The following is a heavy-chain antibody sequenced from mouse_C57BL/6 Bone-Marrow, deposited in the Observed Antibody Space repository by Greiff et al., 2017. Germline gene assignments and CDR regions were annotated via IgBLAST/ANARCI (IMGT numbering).Heavy chain of an antibody. Sequence: EVKLVESGGGLVQPGRSLRLSCATSGFTFRAFYMAWVRQAPGKGLEWIAASSNKANVHTTEYSASVKGRFIVSRDTSQSILYLQMNALRAEDTAIYYWARDAGVSTTVVPFDVWGTGTTVTVSS. J-gene: IGHJ1*03. D-gene: IGHD1-1*01. CDR2: SSNKANVHTT. CDR3: ARDAGVSTTVVPFDV. V-gene: IGHV7-1*01. CDR1: GFTFRAFY.